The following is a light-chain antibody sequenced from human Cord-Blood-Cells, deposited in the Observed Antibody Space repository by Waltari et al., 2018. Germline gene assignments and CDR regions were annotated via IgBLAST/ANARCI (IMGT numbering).Light chain of an antibody. CDR2: EGS. CDR1: SSDGGSYNL. V-gene: IGLV2-23*01. Sequence: QSALTQPASVSGSPGQSLTISCTGTSSDGGSYNLVSLYQQHPGKAPKLMIYEGSKRPSGVSNRFSGSKSGNTASLTISGLQAEDEADYYCCSYAGSSTWVFGGGTKLTVL. CDR3: CSYAGSSTWV. J-gene: IGLJ3*02.